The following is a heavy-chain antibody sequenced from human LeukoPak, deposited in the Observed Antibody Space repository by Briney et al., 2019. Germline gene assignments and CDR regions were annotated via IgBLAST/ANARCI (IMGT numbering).Heavy chain of an antibody. V-gene: IGHV1-2*02. CDR1: GYTFTVYY. J-gene: IGHJ5*02. CDR2: INPNSGGT. Sequence: ASVKVSCKTSGYTFTVYYMHWVRQAPGQGLEWMGWINPNSGGTNYAQKFQGRVTMTTDTSTSTAYMELRSLRSDDTAVYYCARGLKRSRARWENLGLDPWGQGTLVTVSS. CDR3: ARGLKRSRARWENLGLDP. D-gene: IGHD3-16*01.